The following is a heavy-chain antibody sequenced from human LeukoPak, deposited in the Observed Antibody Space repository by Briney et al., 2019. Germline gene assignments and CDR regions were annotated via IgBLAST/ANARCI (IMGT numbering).Heavy chain of an antibody. J-gene: IGHJ4*02. CDR3: AGVFSGRRPFEL. Sequence: SETLSLTCTVSGGSINDYYWNWLRQPPGKGLEWIGFIYYRGTTNNNPSLKSRVTTSIDTSKKQFSLNLSSVTAADMAIYYCAGVFSGRRPFELWGQGILVTVSS. D-gene: IGHD3-10*01. CDR2: IYYRGTT. CDR1: GGSINDYY. V-gene: IGHV4-59*03.